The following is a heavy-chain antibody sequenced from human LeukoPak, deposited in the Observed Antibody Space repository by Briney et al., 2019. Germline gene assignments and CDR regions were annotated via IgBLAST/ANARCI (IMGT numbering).Heavy chain of an antibody. CDR1: GFTFSTYA. Sequence: GSLRLSCAASGFTFSTYAMSWVRQVPGKGLEWVSKISQSGGTTYYADSVKGRFTISRDNFKNTLYLQMNSLRAEDTAVYYCAKLGNLGYCSATSCSGVQDYWGQGTLVTVSS. V-gene: IGHV3-23*01. CDR2: ISQSGGTT. D-gene: IGHD2-2*01. CDR3: AKLGNLGYCSATSCSGVQDY. J-gene: IGHJ4*02.